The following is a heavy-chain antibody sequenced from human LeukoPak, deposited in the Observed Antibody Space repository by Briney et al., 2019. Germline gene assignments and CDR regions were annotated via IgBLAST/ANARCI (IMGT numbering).Heavy chain of an antibody. Sequence: PGGSLRLSCAASGLTFSSYSMNWVRQAPGKGVERVSSVSSSSNYVYYADSVKGRFTISRDNAKNSLYLQMNSLRAEDTAVYYCARVPHAMVRGVIITEFYFDYWGQGTLVTVSS. CDR1: GLTFSSYS. CDR2: VSSSSNYV. V-gene: IGHV3-21*01. CDR3: ARVPHAMVRGVIITEFYFDY. D-gene: IGHD3-10*01. J-gene: IGHJ4*02.